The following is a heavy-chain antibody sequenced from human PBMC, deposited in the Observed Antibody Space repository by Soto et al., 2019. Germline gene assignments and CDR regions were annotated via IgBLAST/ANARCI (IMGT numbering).Heavy chain of an antibody. CDR2: VYYRGRS. CDR3: ASMVRGATYNWFDP. V-gene: IGHV4-39*01. Sequence: SETLSLTCTVSGGSVSNSNYYWGWIRQSPGKGLEWIGSVYYRGRSYSKSSVKSRITISVDTSKNQFSLNLNSVTAADTAVYYCASMVRGATYNWFDPWGQGPLVIVSS. CDR1: GGSVSNSNYY. J-gene: IGHJ5*02. D-gene: IGHD3-10*01.